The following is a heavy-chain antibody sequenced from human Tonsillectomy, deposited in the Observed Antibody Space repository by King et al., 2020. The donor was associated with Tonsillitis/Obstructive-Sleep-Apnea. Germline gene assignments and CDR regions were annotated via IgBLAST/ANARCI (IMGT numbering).Heavy chain of an antibody. CDR2: ISAYNGNT. V-gene: IGHV1-18*01. CDR1: GYTFTIYG. J-gene: IGHJ4*02. D-gene: IGHD3-10*01. Sequence: VQLVESGAEVKKPGASVKVSCKASGYTFTIYGINWVRQAPGQGLEWMGWISAYNGNTNYAQKLQDRVTMTTDTSTSTAYMELRSPRSDDTAVYYCAKDFPSPTVRVSAAAYNVVDYWGQGTLVTVSS. CDR3: AKDFPSPTVRVSAAAYNVVDY.